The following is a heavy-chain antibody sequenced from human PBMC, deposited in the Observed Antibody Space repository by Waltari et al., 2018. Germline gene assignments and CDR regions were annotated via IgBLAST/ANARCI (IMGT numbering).Heavy chain of an antibody. CDR2: IYTSWST. CDR3: ARSLYYDFWSGPRWFDP. J-gene: IGHJ5*02. D-gene: IGHD3-3*01. V-gene: IGHV4-4*07. CDR1: GGSISSYY. Sequence: QVQLQESGPGLVKPSETLSLTCTVSGGSISSYYWSWIRQPAGRGLEWIGRIYTSWSTNYNPSLKSRVTMSVDTSKNQFSLKLSSVTAADTAVYYCARSLYYDFWSGPRWFDPWGQGTLVTVSS.